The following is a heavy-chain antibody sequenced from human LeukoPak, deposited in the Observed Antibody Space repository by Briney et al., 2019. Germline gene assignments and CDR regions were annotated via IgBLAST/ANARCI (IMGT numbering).Heavy chain of an antibody. Sequence: PGGSLRLSCAASGFTFDDYGMSWVRQAPGKGLEWVSGINWNGGSTGYADSVKGRFTISRDNSKNTLYLQMNSLRADDTAVYYCAKDISGGDCPDYWGQGTLVTVSS. V-gene: IGHV3-20*04. CDR2: INWNGGST. CDR1: GFTFDDYG. D-gene: IGHD2-21*02. CDR3: AKDISGGDCPDY. J-gene: IGHJ4*02.